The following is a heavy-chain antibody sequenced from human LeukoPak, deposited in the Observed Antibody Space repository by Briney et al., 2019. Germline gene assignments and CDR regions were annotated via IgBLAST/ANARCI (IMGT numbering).Heavy chain of an antibody. D-gene: IGHD3-10*01. V-gene: IGHV3-7*03. Sequence: GGSLRLSCGASGFTLSSYWMSWVRQAPGKGLEWVANIKQDGSEKYYVDSVKGRFTISRDNAKNSLYLQMNSLRAEDTAVYYCARDLDVVRFGDGALDPWGQGTLVTVSS. CDR2: IKQDGSEK. CDR3: ARDLDVVRFGDGALDP. CDR1: GFTLSSYW. J-gene: IGHJ5*02.